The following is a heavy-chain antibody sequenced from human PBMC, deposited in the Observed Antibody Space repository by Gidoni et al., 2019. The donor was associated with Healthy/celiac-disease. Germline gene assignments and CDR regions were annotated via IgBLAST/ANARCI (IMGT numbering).Heavy chain of an antibody. V-gene: IGHV1-69*01. J-gene: IGHJ5*02. CDR3: ARDYLTVTTYH. CDR2: IIPTFGTA. CDR1: VGTFSSYA. D-gene: IGHD4-17*01. Sequence: QVQLVQPGAGLKTPGSPVMVSCKASVGTFSSYAISWVRQAPGQGIEWMGGIIPTFGTANYAQKFQGRVTSTADESTSTAYMELSSLRSEDTAVYYCARDYLTVTTYHWGQGTLVTVSS.